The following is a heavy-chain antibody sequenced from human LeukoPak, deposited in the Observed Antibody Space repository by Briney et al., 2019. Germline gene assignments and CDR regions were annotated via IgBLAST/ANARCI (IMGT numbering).Heavy chain of an antibody. D-gene: IGHD6-19*01. CDR2: IKGDGIST. CDR1: GFDFSSNW. Sequence: PGGSLRLSCAASGFDFSSNWMHWVRHAPGQGLVWVSRIKGDGISTNYADSVKGRFTISRDIAKNTLYLQMNSLRAEDTAVYYCAKNVWDRSGWLIEYWGQGTRVTVSS. V-gene: IGHV3-74*01. J-gene: IGHJ4*02. CDR3: AKNVWDRSGWLIEY.